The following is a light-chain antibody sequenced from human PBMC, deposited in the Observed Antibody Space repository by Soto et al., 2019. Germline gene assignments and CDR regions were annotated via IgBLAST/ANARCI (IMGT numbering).Light chain of an antibody. J-gene: IGLJ2*01. Sequence: QSVLTQPPSVSAAPGQKVTISCSGSSSNIGNNYVSWYQQLPGTAPKVLIYDNNKRPSGIPDRFSGSKSGTSATLGITGLQTGDEADYYCGTWDSSLSAGVFGGGTKLIVL. CDR2: DNN. V-gene: IGLV1-51*01. CDR3: GTWDSSLSAGV. CDR1: SSNIGNNY.